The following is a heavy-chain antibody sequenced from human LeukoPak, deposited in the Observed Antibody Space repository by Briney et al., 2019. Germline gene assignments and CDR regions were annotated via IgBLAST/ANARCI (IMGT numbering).Heavy chain of an antibody. CDR2: ISWDGGST. CDR1: GFTFDDYT. CDR3: AKGRLEWSPLDY. V-gene: IGHV3-43*01. J-gene: IGHJ4*02. Sequence: GGSLRLSCAASGFTFDDYTMHWVRQAPGKGLEWVSLISWDGGSTYYADSVKGRFTISRDNSKNSLYLQMNSLRTEDTALYYCAKGRLEWSPLDYWGQGTLVTASS. D-gene: IGHD3-3*01.